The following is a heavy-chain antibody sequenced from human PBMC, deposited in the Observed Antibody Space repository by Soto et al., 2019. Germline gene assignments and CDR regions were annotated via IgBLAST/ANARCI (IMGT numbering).Heavy chain of an antibody. CDR1: GGSISYYY. J-gene: IGHJ4*02. CDR3: ARVAASYSFLLDY. V-gene: IGHV4-59*01. D-gene: IGHD1-26*01. Sequence: SSEILSLTCTVSGGSISYYYLSWIRQPPGKGLEWIGYIYYSGSTNYNPSLKSRVTISVDTSKNQFSLKLSSVTAADTAVYYCARVAASYSFLLDYWGQGTLVTVSS. CDR2: IYYSGST.